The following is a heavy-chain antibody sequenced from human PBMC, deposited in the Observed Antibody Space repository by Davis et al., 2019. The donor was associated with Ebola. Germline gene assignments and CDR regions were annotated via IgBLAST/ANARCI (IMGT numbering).Heavy chain of an antibody. J-gene: IGHJ6*02. CDR1: GYTFTDFY. V-gene: IGHV1-2*02. D-gene: IGHD5-18*01. Sequence: ASVKVSCKASGYTFTDFYLHWVRQAPGQGLDWKGWINPNSGYTNYAQDFQGRLTMTTDTSISAAYMELSRLRSNDTAVYFCARATRYGSTFHNAMDVWGQGTTVTVSS. CDR2: INPNSGYT. CDR3: ARATRYGSTFHNAMDV.